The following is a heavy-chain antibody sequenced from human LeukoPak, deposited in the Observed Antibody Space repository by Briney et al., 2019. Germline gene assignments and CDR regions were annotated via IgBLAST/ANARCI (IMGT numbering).Heavy chain of an antibody. J-gene: IGHJ4*02. CDR3: ARDMEVAGTSIDY. CDR1: GFTFSSYG. V-gene: IGHV3-33*01. D-gene: IGHD6-19*01. Sequence: PGGSLRLSCAASGFTFSSYGMHWVRQAPGKGLEWVAVIWYDGSNKYYADYVKGRFTISRDNSKNTLYLQMNSLRAEDTAVYYCARDMEVAGTSIDYWGQGTLVTVSS. CDR2: IWYDGSNK.